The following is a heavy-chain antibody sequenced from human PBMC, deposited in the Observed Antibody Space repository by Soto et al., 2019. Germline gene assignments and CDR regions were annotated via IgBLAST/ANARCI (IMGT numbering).Heavy chain of an antibody. J-gene: IGHJ4*02. D-gene: IGHD1-1*01. CDR2: ISAHNGNT. CDR1: GYDFTTYG. Sequence: QVHLVQSGAEVKKSGASVKVSCKGSGYDFTTYGITWVRQAPGQGLEWMAWISAHNGNTDYAQKLQGRVTVTRDTSTSTAYMELRGLRSDVTAVYYCARGRYGDYWGQGALVTVSS. CDR3: ARGRYGDY. V-gene: IGHV1-18*01.